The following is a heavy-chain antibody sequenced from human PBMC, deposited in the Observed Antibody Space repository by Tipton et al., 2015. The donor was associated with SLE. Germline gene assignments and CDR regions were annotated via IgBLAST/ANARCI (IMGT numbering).Heavy chain of an antibody. D-gene: IGHD6-13*01. CDR2: IFTTGST. CDR1: GGSLGSGSYY. CDR3: ARRGRGVDFGSFY. V-gene: IGHV4-61*09. Sequence: TLSLTCSLSGGSLGSGSYYWTWIRQPAGKGLGWIGHIFTTGSTNYNPPPKSRVSVSVDTSKNQFSLKLDSVTAADTAVYFCARRGRGVDFGSFYWGQGTLVTVSS. J-gene: IGHJ4*02.